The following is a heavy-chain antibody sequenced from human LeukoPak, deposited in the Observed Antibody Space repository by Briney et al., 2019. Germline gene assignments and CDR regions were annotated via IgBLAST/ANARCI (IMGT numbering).Heavy chain of an antibody. V-gene: IGHV3-15*01. D-gene: IGHD2-2*02. CDR2: IKSKTHGGTT. Sequence: GGSLRLSCVVSGLTFSNVWMSWVRQAPGKGLEWVGRIKSKTHGGTTDYAAPVYGRFTVSRDDSKNTLYLQMNSLQTEDTAVYYCTTFSDCTSSICYTDYWGQGTLVTVSS. CDR1: GLTFSNVW. J-gene: IGHJ4*02. CDR3: TTFSDCTSSICYTDY.